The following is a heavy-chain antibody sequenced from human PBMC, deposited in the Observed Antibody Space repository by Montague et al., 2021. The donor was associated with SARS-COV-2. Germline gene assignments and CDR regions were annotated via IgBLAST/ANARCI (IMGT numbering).Heavy chain of an antibody. CDR2: IYYSGYT. CDR3: ARSGSWGIFDP. CDR1: GGSISSSSYY. J-gene: IGHJ5*02. D-gene: IGHD6-13*01. V-gene: IGHV4-39*07. Sequence: SETLSLTCTVSGGSISSSSYYWGRIRQPPGKGLEWIGSIYYSGYTHYNPSLKSRVTISVDTSKNHFSLRPSSVTAADTAVYYCARSGSWGIFDPWGQGTLVIVSS.